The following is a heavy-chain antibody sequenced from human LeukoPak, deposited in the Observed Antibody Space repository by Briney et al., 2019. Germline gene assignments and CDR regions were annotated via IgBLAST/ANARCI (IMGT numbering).Heavy chain of an antibody. V-gene: IGHV1-2*02. D-gene: IGHD4-11*01. J-gene: IGHJ4*02. Sequence: GASVKVSCKASGYTFIGYYMHWVRQAPGQGLEWMGWINPNSGGTNYAQKFQGRVTMTRDTSISTAYMELSRLRSDDTAVYYCARDGDYSNYGFDYWGQGTLITVSS. CDR3: ARDGDYSNYGFDY. CDR1: GYTFIGYY. CDR2: INPNSGGT.